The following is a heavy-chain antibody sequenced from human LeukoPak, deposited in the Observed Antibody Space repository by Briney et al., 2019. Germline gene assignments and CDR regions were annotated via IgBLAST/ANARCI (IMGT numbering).Heavy chain of an antibody. D-gene: IGHD2-15*01. J-gene: IGHJ4*02. Sequence: GRSLRLSCAASGFTFEDHAMNWVRQVPGKGLEWVSGINGNGGSTGYADSVKGRFTISRDNSKNTLYLQMNSLRAEDTAVYYCARDRYCSGGSCYSGLDYWGQGTLVTVSS. V-gene: IGHV3-20*04. CDR3: ARDRYCSGGSCYSGLDY. CDR1: GFTFEDHA. CDR2: INGNGGST.